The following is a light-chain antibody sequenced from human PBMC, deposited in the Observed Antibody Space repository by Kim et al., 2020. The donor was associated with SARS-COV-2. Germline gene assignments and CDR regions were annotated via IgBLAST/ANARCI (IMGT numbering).Light chain of an antibody. Sequence: EIVLTQSPGTLSLSPGERATLSCRASQSVSRSSLAWYQQKPGRTPRLLIYDASSRATGIPDRFSGSGSGTDFALTISRLEPEDFAVYYCQQYGSAPVTFGQGTKLEI. V-gene: IGKV3-20*01. CDR2: DAS. J-gene: IGKJ2*01. CDR1: QSVSRSS. CDR3: QQYGSAPVT.